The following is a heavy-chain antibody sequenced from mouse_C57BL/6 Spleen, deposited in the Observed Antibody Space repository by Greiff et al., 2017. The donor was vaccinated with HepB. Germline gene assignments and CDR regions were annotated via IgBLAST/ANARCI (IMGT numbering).Heavy chain of an antibody. D-gene: IGHD2-3*01. Sequence: QVQLQQSGAELVKPGASVKISCKASGYAFSSYWMNWVKQRPGKGLEWIGQIYPGDGDTNYKGTFKGKATLTADKSSSTAYMPLSSLTSEDSAVYFCARDDRYYFDYWGQGTTLTVSS. CDR2: IYPGDGDT. V-gene: IGHV1-80*01. CDR1: GYAFSSYW. J-gene: IGHJ2*01. CDR3: ARDDRYYFDY.